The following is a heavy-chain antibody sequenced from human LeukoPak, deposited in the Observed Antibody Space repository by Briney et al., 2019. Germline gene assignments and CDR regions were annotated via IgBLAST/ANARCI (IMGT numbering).Heavy chain of an antibody. Sequence: GRSLRLSCAASGFTFSSHAMHWVRQAPGKGLEWVAVISYDGSNKYYADSVKGRFTISRDNSKNTLYLQMNSLRAEDTAVYYCARDLGGSSDAFDIWGQGTMVTVSS. V-gene: IGHV3-30*04. D-gene: IGHD1-26*01. CDR1: GFTFSSHA. J-gene: IGHJ3*02. CDR2: ISYDGSNK. CDR3: ARDLGGSSDAFDI.